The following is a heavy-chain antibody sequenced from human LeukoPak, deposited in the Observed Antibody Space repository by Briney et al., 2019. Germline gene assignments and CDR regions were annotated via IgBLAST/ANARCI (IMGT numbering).Heavy chain of an antibody. CDR1: GFTFSSYS. Sequence: PGGSLRLSCAASGFTFSSYSMNWVRQAPGKGLEWVSYISSSSSTIHYADSVKGRFTISRDNAKNSLYLQMNSLRAEDTAVYYCAKSMSSSSLRWFDPWGQGTLVTVSS. V-gene: IGHV3-48*01. D-gene: IGHD6-13*01. CDR3: AKSMSSSSLRWFDP. J-gene: IGHJ5*02. CDR2: ISSSSSTI.